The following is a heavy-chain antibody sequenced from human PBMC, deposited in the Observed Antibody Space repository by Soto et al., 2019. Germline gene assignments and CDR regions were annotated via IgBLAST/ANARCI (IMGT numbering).Heavy chain of an antibody. CDR1: GGSFSGYY. J-gene: IGHJ3*02. D-gene: IGHD3-10*01. Sequence: QVQLQQWGAGLLKPSETLSLTCAVYGGSFSGYYWSWIRQPPGKGLEWIGEINHSGSTNYNPSLKSRVTISVDTSKNQFSLKLSSVTAADTAVYYCARDLFPDAVWFGETVGRDAFDIWGQGTMVTGSS. V-gene: IGHV4-34*01. CDR2: INHSGST. CDR3: ARDLFPDAVWFGETVGRDAFDI.